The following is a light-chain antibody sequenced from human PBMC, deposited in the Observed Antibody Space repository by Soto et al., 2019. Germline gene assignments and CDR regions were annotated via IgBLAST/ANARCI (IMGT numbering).Light chain of an antibody. CDR2: EGS. V-gene: IGLV2-23*01. CDR3: CSYAGSNTLWV. Sequence: QSVLTQPASVSGSPGQSITISCTGTSSDVGSYNVVSWYQHHPGKAPKLMIYEGSKRPSGVSNRFSGSKSGNAASLTISGLQAEDEADYYCCSYAGSNTLWVFGGGTKLTVL. CDR1: SSDVGSYNV. J-gene: IGLJ3*02.